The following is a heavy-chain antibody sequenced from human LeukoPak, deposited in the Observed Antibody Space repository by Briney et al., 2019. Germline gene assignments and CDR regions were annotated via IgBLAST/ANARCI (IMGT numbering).Heavy chain of an antibody. CDR3: ARHLDLQQRLLD. J-gene: IGHJ4*02. Sequence: ASVKVSCKASGYTFTGNYMHWVRQAPGQGLEWMGWMNPNSGGTKYTQKFQGRVTMTRDTSISTAYMELSSLRSDDTAVYYCARHLDLQQRLLDWGQGTLVSVSS. D-gene: IGHD2/OR15-2a*01. V-gene: IGHV1-2*02. CDR1: GYTFTGNY. CDR2: MNPNSGGT.